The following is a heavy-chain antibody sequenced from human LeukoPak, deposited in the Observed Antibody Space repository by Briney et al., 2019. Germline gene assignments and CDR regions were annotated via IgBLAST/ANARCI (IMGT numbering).Heavy chain of an antibody. CDR1: DGSINSYY. CDR2: IYYNGNT. D-gene: IGHD3-10*01. J-gene: IGHJ4*02. V-gene: IGHV4-59*01. CDR3: ARFLMVRGVIGYFDY. Sequence: SETLSLTCSVSDGSINSYYWNWIRRPPGKGLEWIGYIYYNGNTNYSPSLKSRVTMSVDTSKNLFSLKVSSVTAADTAVYYCARFLMVRGVIGYFDYWGQGTLVTVSS.